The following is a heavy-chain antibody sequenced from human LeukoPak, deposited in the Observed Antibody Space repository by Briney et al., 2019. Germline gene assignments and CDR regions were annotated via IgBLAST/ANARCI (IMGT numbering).Heavy chain of an antibody. V-gene: IGHV3-7*01. D-gene: IGHD1-26*01. CDR3: AREGELVGATYY. J-gene: IGHJ4*02. CDR1: GFTFNNAW. Sequence: GGSLRLSCAASGFTFNNAWMSWVRQAPGKGLEWVANIKQDGSEKYYVDSVKGRFTISRDNAKNSLYLQMNSLRAEDTAVYYCAREGELVGATYYWGQGTLVTVSS. CDR2: IKQDGSEK.